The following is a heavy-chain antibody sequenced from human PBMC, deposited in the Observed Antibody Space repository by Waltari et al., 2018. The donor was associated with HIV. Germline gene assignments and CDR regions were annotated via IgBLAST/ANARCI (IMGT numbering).Heavy chain of an antibody. Sequence: QPKLQESGPGLVKPSETVSLTCTVSGGSISSNHYLWDWIRQPPGRGLEWVATFYYTGSTYYNPSLKGRVAVSVDTSNNQFSLNLKSGTAADSAVYYCARHSRALGWLNHLYDGLDVWGHGATVAVSS. CDR3: ARHSRALGWLNHLYDGLDV. V-gene: IGHV4-39*01. D-gene: IGHD3-22*01. J-gene: IGHJ6*02. CDR2: FYYTGST. CDR1: GGSISSNHYL.